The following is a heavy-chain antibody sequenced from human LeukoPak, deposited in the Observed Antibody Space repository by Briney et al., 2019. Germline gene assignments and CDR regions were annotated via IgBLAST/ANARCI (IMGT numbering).Heavy chain of an antibody. V-gene: IGHV3-9*01. CDR3: ARGSTLAYYVDV. J-gene: IGHJ6*03. D-gene: IGHD3-16*01. CDR1: GFTFEDYA. CDR2: ISWNSGSI. Sequence: PGGSLRLSCAASGFTFEDYAMHWVRQAPGKGLEWVSGISWNSGSIGYADSVRGRFTISRDNAKNSLYLQMNSLRAEDTAVYYCARGSTLAYYVDVWGKGTTVTVSS.